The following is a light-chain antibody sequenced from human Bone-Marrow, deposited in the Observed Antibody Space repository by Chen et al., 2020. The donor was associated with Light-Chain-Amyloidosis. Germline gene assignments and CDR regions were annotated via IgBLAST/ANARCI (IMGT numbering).Light chain of an antibody. J-gene: IGLJ3*02. CDR1: NIGSTS. Sequence: YVLTQPSSVSVAPGQTATIACGGNNIGSTSVHWYQQTPGQAPLLVVYDDSDRPSGIPERLSGSNSGNTATLTISRVEVGDEADYYCQVWDRSSDRPVFGGGTKLTVL. CDR2: DDS. V-gene: IGLV3-21*02. CDR3: QVWDRSSDRPV.